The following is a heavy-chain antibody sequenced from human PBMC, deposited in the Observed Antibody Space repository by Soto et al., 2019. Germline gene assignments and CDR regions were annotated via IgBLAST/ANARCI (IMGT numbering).Heavy chain of an antibody. Sequence: GASVKVSCKASGGTFSSYAISWVRQAPGQGLEWMGGIIPIFGTANYAQKFQGRVTITADESTSTAYMELSSLRSEDTAVYYCARGRGYYYDSSGYYGLGYWGQGTLVTVSS. CDR3: ARGRGYYYDSSGYYGLGY. J-gene: IGHJ4*02. CDR2: IIPIFGTA. CDR1: GGTFSSYA. V-gene: IGHV1-69*13. D-gene: IGHD3-22*01.